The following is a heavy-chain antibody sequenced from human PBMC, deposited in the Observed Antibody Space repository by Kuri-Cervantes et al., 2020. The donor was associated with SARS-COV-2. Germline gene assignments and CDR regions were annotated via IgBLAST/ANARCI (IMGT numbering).Heavy chain of an antibody. CDR2: IRSKAYGGTT. J-gene: IGHJ4*02. V-gene: IGHV3-49*04. CDR3: ASAVAGLFDY. CDR1: GFTFGDYA. D-gene: IGHD6-19*01. Sequence: GGSLRLSCTASGFTFGDYAMSWVRQAPGKGLEWVGFIRSKAYGGTTEYAASVKGRFTISRDDSKNSLYLQMNSLKTEDTAVYYCASAVAGLFDYWGQGTLVTVSS.